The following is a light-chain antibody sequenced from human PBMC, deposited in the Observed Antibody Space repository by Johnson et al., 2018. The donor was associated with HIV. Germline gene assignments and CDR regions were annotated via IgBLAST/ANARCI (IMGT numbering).Light chain of an antibody. J-gene: IGLJ1*01. Sequence: QSILTQPPSVSAAQGQNVNISCSGGSSNIGNNYVSWYQQFPGTAPKLLIYENNKRPSGIPDRFSGSKSGTSATLGITGLWPQDPADYYCLAWDTGPRAWEFFGTGTKVTVL. CDR2: ENN. V-gene: IGLV1-41*01. CDR3: LAWDTGPRAWEF. CDR1: SSNIGNNY.